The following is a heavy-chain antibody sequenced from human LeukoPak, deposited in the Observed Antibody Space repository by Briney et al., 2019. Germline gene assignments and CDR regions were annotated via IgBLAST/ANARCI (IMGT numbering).Heavy chain of an antibody. CDR1: GYSISSGYY. CDR2: IYHSGST. Sequence: PSETLSLTCAVSGYSISSGYYWGWIRQPPGKGLEWIGSIYHSGSTYYNPSLKSRVTISVDTSENQFSLKLSSVTAADTAVYYCARRDGWFDPWGQGTLVTVSS. V-gene: IGHV4-38-2*01. CDR3: ARRDGWFDP. J-gene: IGHJ5*02. D-gene: IGHD5-24*01.